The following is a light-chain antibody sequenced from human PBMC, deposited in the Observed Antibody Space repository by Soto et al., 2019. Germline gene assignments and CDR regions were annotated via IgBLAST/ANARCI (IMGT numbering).Light chain of an antibody. CDR2: DAS. CDR1: QSIGLA. V-gene: IGKV3-11*01. Sequence: EIVLTQSPPTRSLSPGERAPVRCSDMQSIGLAIAWYQHKPGQAPRLLIFDASQRATCIPARFRGSGSGTDFTHSISSLEPEDFAVYYCQQRTDRPPWTFGKGTKVDIK. CDR3: QQRTDRPPWT. J-gene: IGKJ1*01.